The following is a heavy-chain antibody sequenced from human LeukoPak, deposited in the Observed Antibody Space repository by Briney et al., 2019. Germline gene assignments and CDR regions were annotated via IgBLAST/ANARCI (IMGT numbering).Heavy chain of an antibody. V-gene: IGHV4-39*01. CDR1: GGSISSSSYY. CDR3: ARHAYSSSWYRRWWFDP. J-gene: IGHJ5*02. Sequence: SETLSLTCTVSGGSISSSSYYWGWIRQPPGKGLEWIGSIYYGGSTYYNPSLKSRVTISVDTSKNQFSLKLSSVTAADTAVYYRARHAYSSSWYRRWWFDPWGQGTLVTVSS. CDR2: IYYGGST. D-gene: IGHD6-13*01.